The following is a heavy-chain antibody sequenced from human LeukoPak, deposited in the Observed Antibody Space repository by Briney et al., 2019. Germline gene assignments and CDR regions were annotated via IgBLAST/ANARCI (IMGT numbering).Heavy chain of an antibody. J-gene: IGHJ4*02. CDR1: EFTFSSYW. D-gene: IGHD4-17*01. Sequence: PGGSLRLSCAASEFTFSSYWMHWVRQAPGKGRMWVSRISSGGSSTNYADSVKGRFTISRDNAKNTLYLQMNSLRAEDTAVYYCASGDYGQRIQPFDYWGQGTLVTVSS. CDR2: ISSGGSST. V-gene: IGHV3-74*01. CDR3: ASGDYGQRIQPFDY.